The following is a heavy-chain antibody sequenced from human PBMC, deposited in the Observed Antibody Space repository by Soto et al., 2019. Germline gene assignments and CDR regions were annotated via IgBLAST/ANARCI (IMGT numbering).Heavy chain of an antibody. D-gene: IGHD6-6*01. CDR1: GGSISSGGYS. CDR2: IYHSGST. Sequence: LALTCAVSGGSISSGGYSWSWSRHPPGKGLDWIGYIYHSGSTYYNPSLKSRVTISVDRSKNQFSLKLSSVTAADTAVYYCARDSSSYYYYYGMDVWGQGTTVTVSS. CDR3: ARDSSSYYYYYGMDV. J-gene: IGHJ6*02. V-gene: IGHV4-30-2*01.